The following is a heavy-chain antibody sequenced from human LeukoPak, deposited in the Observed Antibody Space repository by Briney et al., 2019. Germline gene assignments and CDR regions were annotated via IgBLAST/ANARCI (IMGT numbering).Heavy chain of an antibody. J-gene: IGHJ3*02. Sequence: SETLSLTCTVSGDSVTSGGYLWTWIRQHPGKGLDWIGYISNSGTTSYNPSLRSRVSISVDTSNNQFSLRLSSVTAADTAVYYCARDVVVTSSPDAFDTWGQGTMVTVSS. CDR2: ISNSGTT. CDR1: GDSVTSGGYL. V-gene: IGHV4-31*03. CDR3: ARDVVVTSSPDAFDT. D-gene: IGHD2-21*02.